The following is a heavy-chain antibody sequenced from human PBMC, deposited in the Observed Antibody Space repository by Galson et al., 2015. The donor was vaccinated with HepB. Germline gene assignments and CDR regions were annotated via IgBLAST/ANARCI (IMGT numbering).Heavy chain of an antibody. CDR1: GGTFSSYA. CDR3: ARARVVVVAATVGWESGMDV. J-gene: IGHJ6*02. Sequence: SVKVSCKASGGTFSSYAISWVRQAPGQGLEWMGRIIPILGIANYAQKFQGRVTITADKSTSTAYMELSSLRSEDTAVYYCARARVVVVAATVGWESGMDVWGQGTTVTVSS. V-gene: IGHV1-69*04. CDR2: IIPILGIA. D-gene: IGHD2-15*01.